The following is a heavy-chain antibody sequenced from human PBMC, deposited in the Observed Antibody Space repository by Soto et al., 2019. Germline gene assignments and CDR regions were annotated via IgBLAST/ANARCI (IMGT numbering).Heavy chain of an antibody. D-gene: IGHD6-6*01. CDR2: IIPIFGTA. CDR1: AGTFSSYA. CDR3: ARDLGPRIAARPSWFDP. J-gene: IGHJ5*02. V-gene: IGHV1-69*13. Sequence: SVKVSCKASAGTFSSYAISWVRQAPGQGLEWMGGIIPIFGTANYAQKFQGRVTITADESTSTAYMELSSLRSEDTAVYYCARDLGPRIAARPSWFDPWGQGTLVTVSS.